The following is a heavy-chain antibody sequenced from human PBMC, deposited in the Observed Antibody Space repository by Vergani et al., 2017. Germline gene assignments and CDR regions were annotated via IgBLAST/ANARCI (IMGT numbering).Heavy chain of an antibody. Sequence: EVQLLESGGGLVQPGGSLRLSCEASGFSFPGYAMSWVRQAPGKGLEWVSSVSGSSATAYYADSVKGRFIISRDNSKNTLHLHMNSLRADDTAVYYCTKCSRGYKGYFLDYWGQGTLVTVSS. CDR1: GFSFPGYA. J-gene: IGHJ4*02. V-gene: IGHV3-23*01. D-gene: IGHD1-14*01. CDR3: TKCSRGYKGYFLDY. CDR2: VSGSSATA.